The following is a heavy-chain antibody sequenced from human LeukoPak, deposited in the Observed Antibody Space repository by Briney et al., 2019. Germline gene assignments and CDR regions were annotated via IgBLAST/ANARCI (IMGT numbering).Heavy chain of an antibody. CDR3: TTIGRDTAIDY. CDR1: GFTFSSYS. D-gene: IGHD5-18*01. V-gene: IGHV3-15*01. CDR2: IKSKTDGGTT. Sequence: GGSLRLSCAASGFTFSSYSMNWVRQAPGKGLEWVGRIKSKTDGGTTDYAAPVKGRFTISRDDSKNTLYLQMNSLKAEDTAVYYCTTIGRDTAIDYWGQGTLVTVSS. J-gene: IGHJ4*02.